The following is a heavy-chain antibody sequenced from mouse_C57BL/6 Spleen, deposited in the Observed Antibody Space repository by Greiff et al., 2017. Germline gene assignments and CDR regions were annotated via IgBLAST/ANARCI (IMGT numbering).Heavy chain of an antibody. J-gene: IGHJ2*01. CDR1: GYTFTSYW. V-gene: IGHV1-61*01. D-gene: IGHD3-2*01. Sequence: VQLQQPGAELVRPGSSVKLSCKASGYTFTSYWMDWVKQRPGQGLEWIGNIYPSDSETHYNQKFKDKATLTVDKSSSTAYMQISSRTSEDSAVYYGARSDSARDDGGQGTTLTVSS. CDR2: IYPSDSET. CDR3: ARSDSARDD.